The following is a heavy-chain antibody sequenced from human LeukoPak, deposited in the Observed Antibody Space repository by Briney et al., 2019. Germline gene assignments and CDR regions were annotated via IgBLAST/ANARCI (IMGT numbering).Heavy chain of an antibody. J-gene: IGHJ6*04. CDR1: GFTFDDYA. CDR2: ISWDGGST. CDR3: AKDGYYYGMDV. V-gene: IGHV3-43D*04. Sequence: GGSLRLPCAASGFTFDDYAMHWVRQAPGKGLEWVSLISWDGGSTYYADSVKGRFTISRDNSKNSLYLQMNSLRAEDTALYYCAKDGYYYGMDVWGKGTTVTVSS.